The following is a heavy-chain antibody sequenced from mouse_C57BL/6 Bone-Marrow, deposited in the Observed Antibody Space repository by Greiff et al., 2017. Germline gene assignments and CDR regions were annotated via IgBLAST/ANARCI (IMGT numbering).Heavy chain of an antibody. J-gene: IGHJ1*03. Sequence: DVKLQESGGGLVQPGGSMKLSCAASGFTFSDAWMDWVRQSPGQGLEWVAEIRNKANNHATYYAESVKGRFTISRDDSKSSVYLQMNSLRAEDTGIYYCTRVHYYGSSSYWYFDVWGTGTTVTVSS. CDR2: IRNKANNHAT. D-gene: IGHD1-1*01. CDR3: TRVHYYGSSSYWYFDV. CDR1: GFTFSDAW. V-gene: IGHV6-6*01.